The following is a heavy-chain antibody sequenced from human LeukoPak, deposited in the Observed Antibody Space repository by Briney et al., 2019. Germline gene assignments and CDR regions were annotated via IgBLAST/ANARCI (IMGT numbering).Heavy chain of an antibody. CDR3: AKDSIERNGVYDAFDV. V-gene: IGHV3-23*01. Sequence: PGGSLRLSCVASGFTFSEFAMNWVRQVPGMGPEWVSHIGGGGVDREYEESVKGRFTVSRDNSRNSLYLQMNSLRGEDTAIYYCAKDSIERNGVYDAFDVWGQGTKVTVTS. J-gene: IGHJ3*01. CDR1: GFTFSEFA. D-gene: IGHD2-8*01. CDR2: IGGGGVDR.